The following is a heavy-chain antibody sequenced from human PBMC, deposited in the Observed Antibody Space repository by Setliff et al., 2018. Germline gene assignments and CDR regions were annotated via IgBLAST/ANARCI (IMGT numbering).Heavy chain of an antibody. Sequence: PSETLSLTCAVYGGSFSGYYWSWIRQPPGKGLEWIGSIYHNGNSYYNPSLKSRVSISVDTSKNQFSLNLNSVTAADTAVYYCAREPYPVHFDSWGQGTLVTVSS. J-gene: IGHJ4*02. CDR2: IYHNGNS. CDR1: GGSFSGYY. V-gene: IGHV4-34*01. CDR3: AREPYPVHFDS.